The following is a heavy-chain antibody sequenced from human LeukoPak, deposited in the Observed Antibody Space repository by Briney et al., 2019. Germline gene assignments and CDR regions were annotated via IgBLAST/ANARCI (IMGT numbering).Heavy chain of an antibody. V-gene: IGHV3-48*04. CDR3: ARDQYYYGSENFSTGNY. CDR2: ISSTTSTI. J-gene: IGHJ4*02. Sequence: GGSLRLSCAASGFTFSSYSMNWVRQAPGKGLEWVSYISSTTSTIYYADSVKGRFTISRDNAKNSLYLQMNSLRAEDTAVYYCARDQYYYGSENFSTGNYWGQGTLVTVSS. CDR1: GFTFSSYS. D-gene: IGHD3-10*01.